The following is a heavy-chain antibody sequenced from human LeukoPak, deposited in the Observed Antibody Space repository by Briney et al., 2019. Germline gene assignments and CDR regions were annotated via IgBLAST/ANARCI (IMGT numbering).Heavy chain of an antibody. D-gene: IGHD3-10*01. CDR1: GFTFSSYA. J-gene: IGHJ6*03. Sequence: PGGSLRLSCAASGFTFSSYAMSWVRQAPGKGLEWVSAISGSGGSTYYADSVKGRFTISRDNSKNTLYLQMNSLRAEDTAVYYCAKEGGGGSGVYYYYYMDVWGKGTTVTVSS. V-gene: IGHV3-23*01. CDR3: AKEGGGGSGVYYYYYMDV. CDR2: ISGSGGST.